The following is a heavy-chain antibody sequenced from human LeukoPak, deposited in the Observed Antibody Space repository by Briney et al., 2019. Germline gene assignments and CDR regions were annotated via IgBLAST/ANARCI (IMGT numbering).Heavy chain of an antibody. CDR2: IYYSGST. Sequence: SQTLSLTCTVSSGSFSSGGYYWSWIRQHPGKGLEWIGYIYYSGSTYYNPSLKSRVAISVDTSRSQFSLMVSSVTAADTAVYYCARDGAAPIAAATNWFDPWGQGTLVTVSS. J-gene: IGHJ5*02. D-gene: IGHD6-13*01. CDR3: ARDGAAPIAAATNWFDP. CDR1: SGSFSSGGYY. V-gene: IGHV4-31*03.